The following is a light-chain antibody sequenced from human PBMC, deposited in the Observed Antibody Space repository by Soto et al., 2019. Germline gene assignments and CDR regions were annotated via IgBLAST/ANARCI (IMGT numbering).Light chain of an antibody. Sequence: IQMIQSPSSLSASVGDRVTITCRASQRIYTYVNWYQQKPGRAPKLLIYAASRLQSGVPPRFGGTGSGTDFTLTINTLQPEDFATYYCQQTYSAPPWTFGQGTEVEIK. CDR3: QQTYSAPPWT. CDR2: AAS. J-gene: IGKJ1*01. CDR1: QRIYTY. V-gene: IGKV1-39*01.